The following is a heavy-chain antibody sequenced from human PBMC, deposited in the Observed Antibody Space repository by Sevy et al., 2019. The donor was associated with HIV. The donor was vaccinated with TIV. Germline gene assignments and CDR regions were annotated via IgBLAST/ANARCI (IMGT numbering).Heavy chain of an antibody. CDR1: GFTFGDFA. D-gene: IGHD3-3*01. J-gene: IGHJ6*02. Sequence: GGYLILSCTASGFTFGDFALSWFRQAPGKGPEWLSFMRSKAYGGTTEYAASVKGRFTISRDDSKSIAYLQMNSLKTEDTAVYYCTTQRGYDFWSSLAPYSMDVWGQGTTVTVSS. CDR2: MRSKAYGGTT. V-gene: IGHV3-49*03. CDR3: TTQRGYDFWSSLAPYSMDV.